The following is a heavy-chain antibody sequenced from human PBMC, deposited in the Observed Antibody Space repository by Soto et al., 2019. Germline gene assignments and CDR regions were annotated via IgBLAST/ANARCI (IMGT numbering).Heavy chain of an antibody. CDR1: GYTFTSYG. V-gene: IGHV1-18*01. J-gene: IGHJ4*02. D-gene: IGHD3-10*01. CDR3: ARGRLPYYYGSGSYYIGDYFDY. CDR2: ISAYNGNT. Sequence: QVQLVQSGAEVKKPGASVKVSCKASGYTFTSYGISWVRQAPGQGLEWMGWISAYNGNTNYAQKLQGRVTMTTDTSTSTAYMELRSLRSDDTAVYYCARGRLPYYYGSGSYYIGDYFDYWGQGTLVTVSS.